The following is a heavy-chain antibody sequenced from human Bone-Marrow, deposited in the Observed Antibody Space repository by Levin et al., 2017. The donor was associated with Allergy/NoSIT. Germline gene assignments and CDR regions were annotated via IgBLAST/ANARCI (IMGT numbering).Heavy chain of an antibody. Sequence: GGSLRLSCAASGFTFSSYAMSWVRQAPGKGLECVSAISGGGTTTSYGDSVKGRFTISRDNSRNTLYVQMNSLRAEDTAVYYCARRGDSSGYYDYWGQGTLVTVSS. CDR1: GFTFSSYA. CDR2: ISGGGTTT. V-gene: IGHV3-23*01. J-gene: IGHJ4*02. D-gene: IGHD3-22*01. CDR3: ARRGDSSGYYDY.